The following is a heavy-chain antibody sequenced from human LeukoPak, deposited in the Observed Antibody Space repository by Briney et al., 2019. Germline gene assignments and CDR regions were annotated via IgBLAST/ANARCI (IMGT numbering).Heavy chain of an antibody. Sequence: ASVKVSCKASGYTFTGYYMHWVRQAPGQGLEWMGWINPNSGGTNYAQKFQGRVTMTRDTSISTAYMELSRLRSDDTAVYYCARDYGALKSGFDYWGQGTLVTVSS. CDR3: ARDYGALKSGFDY. CDR2: INPNSGGT. J-gene: IGHJ4*02. CDR1: GYTFTGYY. D-gene: IGHD4-17*01. V-gene: IGHV1-2*02.